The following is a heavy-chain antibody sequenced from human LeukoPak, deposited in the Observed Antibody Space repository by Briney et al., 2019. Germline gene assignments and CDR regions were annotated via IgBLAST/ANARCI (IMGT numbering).Heavy chain of an antibody. J-gene: IGHJ6*02. CDR3: ARERYYYGSGSYSTPLYYGMDV. Sequence: PSETLSLTCAVYGGSFSGYYWSWIRQPPGKGLEWIGEINHSGSTNYNPSLKSRVTISVDTSKNQFSLKLSSVTAADTAVYYCARERYYYGSGSYSTPLYYGMDVWGQGTTVTVSS. CDR1: GGSFSGYY. CDR2: INHSGST. V-gene: IGHV4-34*01. D-gene: IGHD3-10*01.